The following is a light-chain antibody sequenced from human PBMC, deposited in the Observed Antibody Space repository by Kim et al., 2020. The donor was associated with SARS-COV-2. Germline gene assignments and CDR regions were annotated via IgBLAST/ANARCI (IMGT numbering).Light chain of an antibody. V-gene: IGKV3-11*01. Sequence: LGESATRPCSASQRVFDYVAWYQQRPGQAPRLLIYDAANRATGIPARFSGSGSGTDFTLTISSLEPEDFAVYYCQQRTNWPPMYTFGQGTKLEI. CDR3: QQRTNWPPMYT. CDR2: DAA. CDR1: QRVFDY. J-gene: IGKJ2*01.